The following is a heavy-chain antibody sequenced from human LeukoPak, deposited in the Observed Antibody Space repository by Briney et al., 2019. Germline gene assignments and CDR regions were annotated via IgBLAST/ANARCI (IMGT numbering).Heavy chain of an antibody. D-gene: IGHD3-22*01. Sequence: PGGSLRLSCAASGFTFDDYAMHWVRQAPGKGLEWVSLISGDGGSTYYADSVKGRFTISRDNSKNSLYLQMNSLRTEDTALYYFAKDIGGVYYYDCRGYYYWGQGTLVTVSS. CDR3: AKDIGGVYYYDCRGYYY. CDR2: ISGDGGST. J-gene: IGHJ4*02. CDR1: GFTFDDYA. V-gene: IGHV3-43*02.